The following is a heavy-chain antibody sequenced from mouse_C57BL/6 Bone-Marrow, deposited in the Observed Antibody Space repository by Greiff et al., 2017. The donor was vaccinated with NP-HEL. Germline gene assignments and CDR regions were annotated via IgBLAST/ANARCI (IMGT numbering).Heavy chain of an antibody. CDR1: GFTFNTYA. J-gene: IGHJ3*01. Sequence: EVKLVESGGGLVQPKGSLKLSCAASGFTFNTYAMHWVRQAPGKGLEWVARIRSKSSNYATYYADSVKDRFTISRDDSQSMLYLQMNNLKTEDTAMYYCVRGRAYDGYSWFAYWGQGTLVTVSA. V-gene: IGHV10-3*01. CDR3: VRGRAYDGYSWFAY. D-gene: IGHD2-3*01. CDR2: IRSKSSNYAT.